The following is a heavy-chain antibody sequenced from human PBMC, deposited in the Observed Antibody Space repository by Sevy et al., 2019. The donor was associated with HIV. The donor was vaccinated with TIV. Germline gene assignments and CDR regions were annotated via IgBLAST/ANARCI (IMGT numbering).Heavy chain of an antibody. Sequence: GGSLRLSCAASGFTFSGYWMNGVRQAPGKGLEWVANIKQDGSDKHYVDSVKGRFTISRDNAKNSLYLQMNSLRVEDTAVYYCAQEQLGRFDSWGQGTLVTVSS. CDR1: GFTFSGYW. V-gene: IGHV3-7*01. CDR3: AQEQLGRFDS. CDR2: IKQDGSDK. J-gene: IGHJ4*02. D-gene: IGHD1-26*01.